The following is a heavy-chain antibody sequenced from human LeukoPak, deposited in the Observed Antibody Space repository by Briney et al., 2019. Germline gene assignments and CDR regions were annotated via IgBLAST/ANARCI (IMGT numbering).Heavy chain of an antibody. V-gene: IGHV4-38-2*02. CDR1: GYSISSGYY. CDR2: IYTSGST. D-gene: IGHD3-3*01. CDR3: ARTYYDFWSDPKNYYYMDV. J-gene: IGHJ6*03. Sequence: SETLSLTCTVSGYSISSGYYWGWIRQPPGKGLEWIGRIYTSGSTNYNPSLKSRVTMSVDTSKNQFSLKLSSVTAADTAVYYCARTYYDFWSDPKNYYYMDVWGKGTTVTVSS.